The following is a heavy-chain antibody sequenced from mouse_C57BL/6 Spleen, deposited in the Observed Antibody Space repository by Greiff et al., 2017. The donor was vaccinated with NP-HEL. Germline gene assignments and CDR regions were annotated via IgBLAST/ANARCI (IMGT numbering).Heavy chain of an antibody. Sequence: QVQLQQSGAELMKPGASVKLSCKATGYTFTGYWIEWVKQRPGHGLEWIGEILPGSGSTNYNEKFKGKATFTADTSSNTAYMQLSSLTTEDSALYGCARRSAQAYGGWGYFDYWGQGTTLTVSS. CDR3: ARRSAQAYGGWGYFDY. CDR2: ILPGSGST. D-gene: IGHD3-2*02. V-gene: IGHV1-9*01. CDR1: GYTFTGYW. J-gene: IGHJ2*01.